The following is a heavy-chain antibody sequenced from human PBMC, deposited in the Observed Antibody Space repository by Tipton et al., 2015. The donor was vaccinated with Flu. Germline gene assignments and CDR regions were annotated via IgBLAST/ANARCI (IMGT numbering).Heavy chain of an antibody. V-gene: IGHV3-23*01. J-gene: IGHJ6*02. CDR2: ISGSGGST. CDR1: GFTFSSYA. Sequence: SLRLSCAASGFTFSSYAMSWVRQAPGKGLEWVSAISGSGGSTYYADSVKGRFTISRDNSKNTLFLQMNSLRAEDTAVYYCAKGGSPITGLYGMDVWGQGTTVTVSS. D-gene: IGHD1-14*01. CDR3: AKGGSPITGLYGMDV.